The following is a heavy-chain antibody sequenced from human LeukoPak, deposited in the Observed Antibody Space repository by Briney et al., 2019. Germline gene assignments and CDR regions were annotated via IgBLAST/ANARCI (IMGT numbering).Heavy chain of an antibody. CDR1: GGSISSSSYY. CDR2: IYYSGST. V-gene: IGHV4-39*07. J-gene: IGHJ4*02. CDR3: ARGGGPMTTVRFDY. D-gene: IGHD4-17*01. Sequence: SETLSLTCTVSGGSISSSSYYWGWIRQPPGKGLEWIGSIYYSGSTYYNPSLKSRVTISVDTSKNQFSLKLSSVTAADTAVYYCARGGGPMTTVRFDYWGQGTLVTVSS.